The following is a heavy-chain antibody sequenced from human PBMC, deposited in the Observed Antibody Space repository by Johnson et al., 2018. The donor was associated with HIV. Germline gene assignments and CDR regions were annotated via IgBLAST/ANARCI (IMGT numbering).Heavy chain of an antibody. D-gene: IGHD2-2*01. CDR1: GFTFSSYG. V-gene: IGHV3-23*04. CDR2: ISGSGGST. CDR3: ARGVVVVPAASSHAFDI. Sequence: VQLVESGGGVVQPGGSLRLSCVASGFTFSSYGMHWVRQAPGKGLEWVSAISGSGGSTYYADSVKGRFTISRDNSKNTLYLQMNSLSAEDTAVYYCARGVVVVPAASSHAFDIWGQGTMVTVSS. J-gene: IGHJ3*02.